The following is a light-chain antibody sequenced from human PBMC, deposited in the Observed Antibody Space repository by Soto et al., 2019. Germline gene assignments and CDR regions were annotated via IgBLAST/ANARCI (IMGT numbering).Light chain of an antibody. Sequence: EIVLTQSPGTLSLSPGERATLSCRASQSVSSSYFAWYQQKPGQPPRLLIYGASSRATGIPDRFSGSGSGTDFTLTISRLEAEDVAVYYCQQDCSSSAWTYGQGTKVEIK. CDR3: QQDCSSSAWT. V-gene: IGKV3-20*01. J-gene: IGKJ1*01. CDR2: GAS. CDR1: QSVSSSY.